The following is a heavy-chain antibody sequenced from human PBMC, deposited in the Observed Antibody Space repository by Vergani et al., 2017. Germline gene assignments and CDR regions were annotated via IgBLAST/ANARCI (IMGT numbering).Heavy chain of an antibody. CDR1: GGSFSGYY. J-gene: IGHJ5*02. CDR2: INHSGST. Sequence: QVQLQQWGAGLLKPSETLSLTCAVYGGSFSGYYWSWIRQPPGKGLEWNGEINHSGSTNYNPSLKSRVTISVDTSKHQFSLKLSSVTAADTAVYYCARGRSEYQLLRWKNWFDPWGQGTLVTVSS. CDR3: ARGRSEYQLLRWKNWFDP. V-gene: IGHV4-34*01. D-gene: IGHD2-2*01.